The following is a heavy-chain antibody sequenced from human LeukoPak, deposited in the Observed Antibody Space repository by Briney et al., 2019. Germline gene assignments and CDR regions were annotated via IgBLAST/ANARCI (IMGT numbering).Heavy chain of an antibody. Sequence: SGTLSLTCAVSGGSISSYYWSWIRQPPGKGLEWIGYIYYSGSTNYNPSLKSRVTISVDTSKNQFSLKLSSVTAADTAVYYCARLYGDYGGFDYWGQGTLVTVSS. CDR1: GGSISSYY. D-gene: IGHD4-17*01. V-gene: IGHV4-59*01. J-gene: IGHJ4*02. CDR3: ARLYGDYGGFDY. CDR2: IYYSGST.